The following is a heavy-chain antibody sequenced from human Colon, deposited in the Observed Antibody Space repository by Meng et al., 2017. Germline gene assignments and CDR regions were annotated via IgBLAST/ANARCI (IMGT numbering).Heavy chain of an antibody. CDR2: IIPMFPKT. CDR1: GGSFNTYG. D-gene: IGHD5-24*01. V-gene: IGHV1-69*01. CDR3: TRGLATIPHFDY. J-gene: IGHJ4*02. Sequence: QVQSLQSGGEVKKPGSSVKVPCKTSGGSFNTYGINWVRQAPKQGLEWMGGIIPMFPKTNYAQKFEGRLTITADESTSTAYMELSSLRSEDTAVYYCTRGLATIPHFDYWGQGTLVTVSS.